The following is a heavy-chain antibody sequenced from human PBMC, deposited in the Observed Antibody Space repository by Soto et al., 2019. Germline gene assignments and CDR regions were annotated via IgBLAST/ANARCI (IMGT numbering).Heavy chain of an antibody. D-gene: IGHD6-19*01. CDR3: ARPNHGYSSGWCTYGDYYYYGMDV. Sequence: GASVKVSCKASGYTFTGYYMHWVRQAPGQGLEWMGWINPNSGGTNYAQKFQGRVTMTRDTSISTAYMELSRLRSDDTAVYYCARPNHGYSSGWCTYGDYYYYGMDVWGQGTTVTV. CDR1: GYTFTGYY. J-gene: IGHJ6*02. V-gene: IGHV1-2*02. CDR2: INPNSGGT.